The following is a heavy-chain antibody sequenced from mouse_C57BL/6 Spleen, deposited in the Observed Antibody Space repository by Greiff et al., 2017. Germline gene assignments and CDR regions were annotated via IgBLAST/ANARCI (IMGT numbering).Heavy chain of an antibody. Sequence: QVQLKESGPGLVQPSQSLSITCTVSGFSLTSYGVHWVRQSPGKGLEWLGVIWSGGSTDYNAAFISRLSISKDNSKSQVFFKMNSLQADDTAIYYCARSLPTGGFAYWGQGTLVTVSA. J-gene: IGHJ3*01. V-gene: IGHV2-2*01. D-gene: IGHD2-10*01. CDR1: GFSLTSYG. CDR3: ARSLPTGGFAY. CDR2: IWSGGST.